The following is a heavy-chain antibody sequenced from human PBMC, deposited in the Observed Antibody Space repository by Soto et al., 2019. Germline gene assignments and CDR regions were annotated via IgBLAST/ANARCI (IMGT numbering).Heavy chain of an antibody. Sequence: EVQLVESGGGLVQPGGSLRLSCAASGFTLSSYSMNWVRQAPGKGLGWVSYISTTSSTISYVDSVKGRFTISRDNAKNSLYLQMNSLRAEDTAVYYCARDGLWGSYRFESWGQGTLVTVSS. CDR2: ISTTSSTI. V-gene: IGHV3-48*01. CDR3: ARDGLWGSYRFES. D-gene: IGHD3-16*02. CDR1: GFTLSSYS. J-gene: IGHJ4*02.